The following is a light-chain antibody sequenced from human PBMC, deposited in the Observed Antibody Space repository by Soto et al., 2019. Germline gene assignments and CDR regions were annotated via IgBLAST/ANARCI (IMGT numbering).Light chain of an antibody. CDR1: QNIMSR. Sequence: DFQMTQSPSTLSASVGDRVTITCRASQNIMSRLAWFQQKPGKAPKLLIYDASSLESGVPQRFSGSGSGTELTLTISSLQTDDFSNYYCQQYHSYWTFGQGTKVE. J-gene: IGKJ1*01. CDR3: QQYHSYWT. V-gene: IGKV1-5*01. CDR2: DAS.